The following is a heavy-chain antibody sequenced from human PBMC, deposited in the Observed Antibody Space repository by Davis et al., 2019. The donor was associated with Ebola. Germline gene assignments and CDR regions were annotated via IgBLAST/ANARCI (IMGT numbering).Heavy chain of an antibody. Sequence: SETLSLTCTVSGGSIISSSSYWGWIRQPPRKGLEWIGSIYYSGITYYNPSLKSRVTISVDTSKNQFSLRLSSVTAADTAVYYCARGGPTVTAYVKFDFWGQGTLVTVSS. CDR1: GGSIISSSSY. V-gene: IGHV4-39*07. J-gene: IGHJ4*02. D-gene: IGHD4-17*01. CDR3: ARGGPTVTAYVKFDF. CDR2: IYYSGIT.